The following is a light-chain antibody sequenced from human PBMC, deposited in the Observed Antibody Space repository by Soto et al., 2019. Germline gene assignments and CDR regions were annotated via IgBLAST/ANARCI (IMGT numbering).Light chain of an antibody. CDR1: SSDVGGYNF. CDR3: CSHSSSITWM. V-gene: IGLV2-14*03. Sequence: QTASVSGSPGQSITISCTGTSSDVGGYNFVSWYQQHPGKAPKLIIHEVTNRPSGVSGRFSGSKSGNTDFLTISGLQAEDEAVYYCCSHSSSITWMFGGGTKLTVL. J-gene: IGLJ3*02. CDR2: EVT.